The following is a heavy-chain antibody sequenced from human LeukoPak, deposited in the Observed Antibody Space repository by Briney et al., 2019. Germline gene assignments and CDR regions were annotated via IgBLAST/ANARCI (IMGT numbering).Heavy chain of an antibody. CDR3: AKEADIVSFDL. Sequence: ASVKVSCKASGYTFTGNHVHWVRQAPGQGLEWMGWIDPKSGDTMYAQKSQDRVTMTSDTSINTAYMELSGLRSDDTAVYFCAKEADIVSFDLWGRGTLVTVSS. CDR1: GYTFTGNH. D-gene: IGHD2-15*01. CDR2: IDPKSGDT. J-gene: IGHJ2*01. V-gene: IGHV1-2*02.